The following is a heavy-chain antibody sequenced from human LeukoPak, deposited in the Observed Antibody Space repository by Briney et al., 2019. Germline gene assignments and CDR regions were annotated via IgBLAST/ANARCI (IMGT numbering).Heavy chain of an antibody. CDR3: AKAPWGKVGAIDY. Sequence: QAGGSLRLSCAASGFTFSSYAMYWVRQTPGKGLEWVSTISGSGGSTYYADSVKGRFTISRDNSKNTLYLQVNSLRAEDTAVYYCAKAPWGKVGAIDYWGQGTLVTVSS. CDR1: GFTFSSYA. D-gene: IGHD1-26*01. J-gene: IGHJ4*02. CDR2: ISGSGGST. V-gene: IGHV3-23*01.